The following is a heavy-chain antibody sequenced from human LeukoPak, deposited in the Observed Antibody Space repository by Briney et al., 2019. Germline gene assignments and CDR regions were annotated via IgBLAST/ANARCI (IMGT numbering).Heavy chain of an antibody. CDR2: INSDGSST. V-gene: IGHV3-74*01. D-gene: IGHD3-3*01. CDR3: ASHRVTIFGVVIPFDP. CDR1: GFTFSSYW. J-gene: IGHJ5*02. Sequence: PGGSLRLSCAASGFTFSSYWMHWVRQAPGKGLVWVSRINSDGSSTSYADSVKGRFTISRDNAKNTLYLQMNSLRAEDTAVYYCASHRVTIFGVVIPFDPWGQRTLVTVSS.